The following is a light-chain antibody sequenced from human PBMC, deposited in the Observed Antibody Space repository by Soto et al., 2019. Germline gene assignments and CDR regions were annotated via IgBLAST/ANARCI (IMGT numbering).Light chain of an antibody. J-gene: IGKJ4*01. V-gene: IGKV4-1*01. CDR2: WAS. Sequence: DIVMTQSPDSLAVSLGERATINCKSSQSVLYSSNNKNYLAWYQQKPGQPPKLLIYWASTRESGVPDRFSGSGSGTDFTLTISSLQAEDVAVYSGQQYSSTPLTFGAGTTVDIX. CDR1: QSVLYSSNNKNY. CDR3: QQYSSTPLT.